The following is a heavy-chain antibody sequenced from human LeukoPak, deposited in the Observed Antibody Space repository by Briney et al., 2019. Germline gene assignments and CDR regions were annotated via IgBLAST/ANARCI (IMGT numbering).Heavy chain of an antibody. D-gene: IGHD6-19*01. V-gene: IGHV1-18*01. CDR1: GYTFTSYG. J-gene: IGHJ1*01. CDR3: ARVPQWLEYFQH. Sequence: ASVKVSCKASGYTFTSYGINWVRQAPGQGLEWIGWINTYNGNTNYTQKFQGRVTMTTDTSTSTAYMELRSLRSDDTAVYYCARVPQWLEYFQHWGQGTLVTVSS. CDR2: INTYNGNT.